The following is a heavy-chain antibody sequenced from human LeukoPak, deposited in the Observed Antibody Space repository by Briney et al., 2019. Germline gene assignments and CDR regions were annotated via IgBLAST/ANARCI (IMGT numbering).Heavy chain of an antibody. V-gene: IGHV1-69*04. J-gene: IGHJ4*02. Sequence: GASVKVSCKASGGTFSSYAISWVRQAPGQGLEWMGRIIPILGIANYAQKFQGRVTITADKSTSTAYMELSSLRSEDTAVYYCARGYDYVWGTLPFDYWGQGTLVTVSS. CDR1: GGTFSSYA. CDR3: ARGYDYVWGTLPFDY. D-gene: IGHD3-16*01. CDR2: IIPILGIA.